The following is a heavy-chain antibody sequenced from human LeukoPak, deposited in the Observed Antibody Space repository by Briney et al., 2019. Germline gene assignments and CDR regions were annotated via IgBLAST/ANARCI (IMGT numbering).Heavy chain of an antibody. J-gene: IGHJ4*02. CDR2: INHSGST. CDR1: GGSFSGYY. CDR3: ARGLYDFWSGYYHFDY. Sequence: KSSETLSLTCAVYGGSFSGYYWSWIRQPPGKGLEWIGEINHSGSTNYNPSLKSRVTISVDTSKNQFSLKLSSVTAADTAVYYCARGLYDFWSGYYHFDYWGQGTLVTVSS. D-gene: IGHD3-3*01. V-gene: IGHV4-34*01.